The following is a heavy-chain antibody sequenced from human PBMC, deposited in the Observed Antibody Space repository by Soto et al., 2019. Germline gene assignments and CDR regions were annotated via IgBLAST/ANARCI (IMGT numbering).Heavy chain of an antibody. Sequence: PSETLSLTCAVSGGSISSGGYSWYWIRQPPGKGLEWIGYIYHSGSTYYNPSLKSRVTISVDRSKNQFSLKLSPVTAADTAVYYCARGQTTVTTLDYWGLGTLVTVSS. CDR3: ARGQTTVTTLDY. CDR1: GGSISSGGYS. J-gene: IGHJ4*02. CDR2: IYHSGST. V-gene: IGHV4-30-2*01. D-gene: IGHD4-17*01.